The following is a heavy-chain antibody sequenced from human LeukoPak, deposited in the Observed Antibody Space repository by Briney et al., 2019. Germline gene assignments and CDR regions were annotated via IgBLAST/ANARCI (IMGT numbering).Heavy chain of an antibody. J-gene: IGHJ4*02. CDR2: ISGDGGST. CDR1: GLNFDDSA. V-gene: IGHV3-43*02. CDR3: AKESGKFDY. Sequence: GGSLTLSCVASGLNFDDSAMHCLRQAPGKGLEWVSLISGDGGSTFYADSVKGRFSISRDNSKNSLYLQMNSLRPKDTAMYYCAKESGKFDYWGQGTLVAVSS.